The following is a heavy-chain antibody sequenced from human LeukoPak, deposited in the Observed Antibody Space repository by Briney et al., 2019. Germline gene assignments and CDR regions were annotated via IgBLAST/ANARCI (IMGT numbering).Heavy chain of an antibody. D-gene: IGHD6-13*01. CDR3: ARSESIAAADTQIAY. CDR1: GYSFPNYW. J-gene: IGHJ4*02. V-gene: IGHV5-51*01. CDR2: IYPGDSDT. Sequence: GESLKISCQGSGYSFPNYWIGWVRQMPGKGLEWMGIIYPGDSDTRYSPSFQGQVTISADKSISTAYLQWSSLKASDTAMYYCARSESIAAADTQIAYWGQGTLVTVSS.